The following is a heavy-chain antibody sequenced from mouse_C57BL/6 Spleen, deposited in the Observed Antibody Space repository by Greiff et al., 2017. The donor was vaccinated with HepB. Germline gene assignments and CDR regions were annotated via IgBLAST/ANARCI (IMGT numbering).Heavy chain of an antibody. V-gene: IGHV1-18*01. Sequence: EVQLQQSGPELVKPGASVKIPCKASGYTFTDYNMDWVKQSHGKSLEWIGDINPNNGGTIYNQKFKGKATLAVDKSYSTAYMELRSLTSEDTAVYYCARGDYHGYYAMDYWGQGTSVTVSS. CDR2: INPNNGGT. D-gene: IGHD1-1*01. J-gene: IGHJ4*01. CDR1: GYTFTDYN. CDR3: ARGDYHGYYAMDY.